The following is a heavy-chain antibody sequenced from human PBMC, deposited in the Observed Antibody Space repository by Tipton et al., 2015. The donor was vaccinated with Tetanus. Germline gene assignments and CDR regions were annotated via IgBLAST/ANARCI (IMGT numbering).Heavy chain of an antibody. J-gene: IGHJ4*02. CDR2: IYYSGST. CDR3: ASSYGGNELDY. V-gene: IGHV4-39*01. D-gene: IGHD4-23*01. CDR1: GGSISSSSYY. Sequence: TLSLTCTVSGGSISSSSYYWGWIRQPPGKGLEWIGSIYYSGSTYYNPSLKSRVTISVDTSKNQFSLKLSSVTAADTAVYYCASSYGGNELDYWGQGTLVTVSS.